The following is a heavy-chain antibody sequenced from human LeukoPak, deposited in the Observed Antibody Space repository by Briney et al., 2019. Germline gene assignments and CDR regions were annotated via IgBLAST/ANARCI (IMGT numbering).Heavy chain of an antibody. D-gene: IGHD3-22*01. CDR3: ARPDSSGYCYFDY. Sequence: SETLSLTCTVSGGSISSSSYYWGWIRQPPGKGLEWVGSIYYSGSTYYNPSLKSRVTISVDTSKNQFSLKLSSVTAADTAVYYCARPDSSGYCYFDYWGQGTLVTVSS. V-gene: IGHV4-39*01. J-gene: IGHJ4*02. CDR1: GGSISSSSYY. CDR2: IYYSGST.